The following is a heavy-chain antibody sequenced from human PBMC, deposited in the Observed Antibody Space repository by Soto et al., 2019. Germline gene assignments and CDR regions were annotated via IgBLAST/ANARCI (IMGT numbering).Heavy chain of an antibody. Sequence: EVQLVETGGGMVQPGGSLRLSCAGSKFIVSDHYMNWVRQAPGKGLEWVSVIYSGGSTYYADSVKGRFTISRHNSKNLVYLQMNNLRVDDTAVYYCTGDTRAQGGTSGYGMDVWGRGTTVTVS. CDR3: TGDTRAQGGTSGYGMDV. CDR2: IYSGGST. V-gene: IGHV3-53*02. D-gene: IGHD1-26*01. J-gene: IGHJ6*02. CDR1: KFIVSDHY.